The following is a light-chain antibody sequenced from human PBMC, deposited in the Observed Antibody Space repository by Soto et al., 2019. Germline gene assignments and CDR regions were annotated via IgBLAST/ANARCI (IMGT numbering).Light chain of an antibody. J-gene: IGLJ3*02. CDR1: SSSVGTIF. CDR2: RNN. V-gene: IGLV1-47*01. CDR3: AAWDDSLCIWV. Sequence: QSVLTQPPSVSGTPGQSVTISCSGSSSSVGTIFVYWYQQIPGTAPKLLIFRNNQRPSGVPDRFSGSKSGTSASLAISGLLSEDEADYYCAAWDDSLCIWVFGGGTKVTVL.